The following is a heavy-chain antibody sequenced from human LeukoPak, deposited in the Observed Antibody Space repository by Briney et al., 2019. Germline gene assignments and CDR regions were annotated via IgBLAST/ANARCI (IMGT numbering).Heavy chain of an antibody. CDR2: IGTAGDT. V-gene: IGHV3-13*01. J-gene: IGHJ5*02. Sequence: GGSLRLSCAASGFTFSSYDMHWVRQATGKGLEWVSAIGTAGDTYYPGSVKGRFTISRENAKNSLYLQMNSLRAGDTAVYYCARGNSSSWYGFDPWGQGTLVTVSS. D-gene: IGHD6-13*01. CDR3: ARGNSSSWYGFDP. CDR1: GFTFSSYD.